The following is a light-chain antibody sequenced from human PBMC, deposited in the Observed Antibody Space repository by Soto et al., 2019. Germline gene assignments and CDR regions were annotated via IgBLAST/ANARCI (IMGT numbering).Light chain of an antibody. V-gene: IGKV3-15*01. Sequence: EIVMTQSPATLSVSPGERASLSCRASQSVGSNLAWYQQTAGQAPRLLIYGASTRATGIPARFSGSGSGTEFAPTDSSLHSEDFAVYSCQRYTNWPYTFGQGTNLAIK. J-gene: IGKJ2*01. CDR3: QRYTNWPYT. CDR2: GAS. CDR1: QSVGSN.